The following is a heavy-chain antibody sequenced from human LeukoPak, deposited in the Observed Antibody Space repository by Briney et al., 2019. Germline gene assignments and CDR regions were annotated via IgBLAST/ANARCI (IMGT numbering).Heavy chain of an antibody. J-gene: IGHJ3*02. CDR3: AREGPWASDAFDI. CDR2: IYTSGST. V-gene: IGHV4-61*02. CDR1: GGSISSGSDY. Sequence: SQTLSLTCTVSGGSISSGSDYWSWIRQPAGKGLEWIGRIYTSGSTNYNPSLKSRVNISVDTHKNQFYLTLSSVTAADTAVYYCAREGPWASDAFDIWGQGTMVTVSS.